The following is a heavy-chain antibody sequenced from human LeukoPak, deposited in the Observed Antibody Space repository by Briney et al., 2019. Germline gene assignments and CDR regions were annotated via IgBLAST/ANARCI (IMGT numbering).Heavy chain of an antibody. J-gene: IGHJ4*02. Sequence: PSETLSLTCTVSGGSISSSSNYWGWIRQPPGKGLEWIGSTYYSGSTHYNPSLKSRVTISVDTSKNQFSLKLSSVTAADTAVYYCVGHSGSYYFYDYWGQGTLVTVSS. CDR1: GGSISSSSNY. CDR3: VGHSGSYYFYDY. CDR2: TYYSGST. V-gene: IGHV4-39*01. D-gene: IGHD3-10*01.